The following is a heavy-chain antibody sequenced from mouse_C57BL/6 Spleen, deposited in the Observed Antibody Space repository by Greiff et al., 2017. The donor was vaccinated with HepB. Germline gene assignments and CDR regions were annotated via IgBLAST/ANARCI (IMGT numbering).Heavy chain of an antibody. CDR2: IDPNSGGT. Sequence: QVHVKQPGAELVKPGASVKLSCKASGYTFTSYWMHWVKQRPGRGLEWIGRIDPNSGGTKYNEKFKSKATLTVDKPSSTAYMQLSSLTSEDSAVYYCARGGFYGSPYWYFDVWGTGTTVTVSS. J-gene: IGHJ1*03. CDR3: ARGGFYGSPYWYFDV. V-gene: IGHV1-72*01. D-gene: IGHD1-1*01. CDR1: GYTFTSYW.